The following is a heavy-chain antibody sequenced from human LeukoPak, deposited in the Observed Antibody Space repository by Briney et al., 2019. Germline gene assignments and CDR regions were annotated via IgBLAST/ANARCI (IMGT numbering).Heavy chain of an antibody. CDR3: ARQAHFWSVSDYYYYMDV. J-gene: IGHJ6*03. Sequence: GESLKISCQASGYTFTSYWIAWVRQVPGKGLEWMGIIYPGDSDTRYTPSFQGQVTISADTSISTAYLQWNSLEASDTAIYYCARQAHFWSVSDYYYYMDVWGKGTTVAVSS. CDR1: GYTFTSYW. V-gene: IGHV5-51*01. CDR2: IYPGDSDT. D-gene: IGHD3-3*02.